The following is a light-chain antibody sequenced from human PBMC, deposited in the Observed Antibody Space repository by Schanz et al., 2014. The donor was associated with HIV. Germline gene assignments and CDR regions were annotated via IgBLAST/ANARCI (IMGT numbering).Light chain of an antibody. CDR1: SNDVGTTNR. CDR3: LSSVASDILYV. CDR2: AVT. V-gene: IGLV2-23*02. J-gene: IGLJ1*01. Sequence: QSALTQPASVSGSPGQSITISCTGTSNDVGTTNRVSWYQQHPDKAPKLMIYAVTRRPPGVSSRFSGSKSGNTASLTISGLQSEDEADYYCLSSVASDILYVFGTGTKLTVL.